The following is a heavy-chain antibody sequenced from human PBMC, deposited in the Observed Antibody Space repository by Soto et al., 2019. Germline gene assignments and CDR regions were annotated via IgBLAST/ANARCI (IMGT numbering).Heavy chain of an antibody. Sequence: SETLSLTCTVSGGSISSYYWSWIRQPPGKGLEWIGYIYYSGSTNYNPSLKSRVTISVDTSKNQFSLKLSSVTAADTAVYYCARRTAGGSGWSYYYYGMDVWGQGTTVTVS. CDR2: IYYSGST. J-gene: IGHJ6*02. V-gene: IGHV4-59*12. D-gene: IGHD6-19*01. CDR3: ARRTAGGSGWSYYYYGMDV. CDR1: GGSISSYY.